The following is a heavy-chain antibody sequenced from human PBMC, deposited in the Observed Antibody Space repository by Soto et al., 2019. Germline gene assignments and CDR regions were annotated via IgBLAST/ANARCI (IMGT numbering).Heavy chain of an antibody. J-gene: IGHJ5*02. CDR1: GYTFTSYG. D-gene: IGHD2-15*01. V-gene: IGHV1-18*01. CDR2: ISAYNGNT. CDR3: ARDGLHGSGGSCYEGVLGWFDP. Sequence: QVQLVQSGAEVKKPGASVKVSCKASGYTFTSYGISWVRQAPGQGLEWMGWISAYNGNTNYAQKLQGRVTMTTDTSTSTAYMELRSLRSDDTAVYYCARDGLHGSGGSCYEGVLGWFDPWGQGTLVTVSS.